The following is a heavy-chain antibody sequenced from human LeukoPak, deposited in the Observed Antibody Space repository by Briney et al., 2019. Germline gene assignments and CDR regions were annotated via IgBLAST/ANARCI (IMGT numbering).Heavy chain of an antibody. CDR1: GFTFSSYS. CDR2: ISSSSSYI. Sequence: GGSLRLSCAASGFTFSSYSMNWVRQAAGKGLEWVSSISSSSSYIYYADSVKGRFTISRDNAKNSLYLQMNSLRAEDTAVYYCARDEAAAGTFLDYWGQGTLVTVSS. CDR3: ARDEAAAGTFLDY. V-gene: IGHV3-21*01. J-gene: IGHJ4*02. D-gene: IGHD6-13*01.